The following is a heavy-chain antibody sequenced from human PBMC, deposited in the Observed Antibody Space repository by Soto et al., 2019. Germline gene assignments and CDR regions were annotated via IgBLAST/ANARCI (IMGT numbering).Heavy chain of an antibody. CDR1: GFTFSSYA. V-gene: IGHV3-23*01. CDR3: AKTDPHYYDSSGYSLGPFDY. D-gene: IGHD3-22*01. CDR2: ISGSGGST. J-gene: IGHJ4*02. Sequence: GGSLRLSCAASGFTFSSYAMSWVRQAPGKGLEWVSAISGSGGSTYYADSVKGRSTISRDNSKNTLYLQMNSLRAEDTAVYYSAKTDPHYYDSSGYSLGPFDYWGQGTLVTVSS.